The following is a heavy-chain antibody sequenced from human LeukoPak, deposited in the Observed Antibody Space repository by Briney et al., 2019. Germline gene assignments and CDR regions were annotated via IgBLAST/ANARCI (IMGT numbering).Heavy chain of an antibody. V-gene: IGHV1-8*01. D-gene: IGHD3-3*01. J-gene: IGHJ6*03. CDR2: MNPNSGNT. CDR3: ARGLSYDDFWSGYYNYYYYMDV. CDR1: GYTFTSYD. Sequence: RASVKVSCKASGYTFTSYDINWVRQATGQGLEWMGWMNPNSGNTGYAQKFQGRVTMTRNTSISTAYMELSSLRSEDTAVYYCARGLSYDDFWSGYYNYYYYMDVWGKGTTVTVSS.